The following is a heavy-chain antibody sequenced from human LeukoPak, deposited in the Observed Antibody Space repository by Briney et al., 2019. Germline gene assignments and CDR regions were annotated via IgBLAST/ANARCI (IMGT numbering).Heavy chain of an antibody. CDR1: GFTFSSYA. Sequence: GGSLRLSCAASGFTFSSYAMSWVRQAPGKGLEWVSGISANGGSTYYADSVKGRFTISRDNSKNTLYLQMNSLRAEDTAVYYCAKRARFDWFHDYWGQGTLVTVSS. CDR2: ISANGGST. D-gene: IGHD3-9*01. CDR3: AKRARFDWFHDY. V-gene: IGHV3-23*01. J-gene: IGHJ4*02.